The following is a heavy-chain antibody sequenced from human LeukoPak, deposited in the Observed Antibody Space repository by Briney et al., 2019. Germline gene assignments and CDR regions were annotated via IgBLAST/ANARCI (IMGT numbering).Heavy chain of an antibody. V-gene: IGHV1-3*01. Sequence: ASVNVSCKASGYTFTSYAMHWVRQAPGQRLEWMGWINAGNGNTKYSQKFQGRVTITRDTSASTAYMELSSLRSEDTAVYYCARAPGIYYYDSSGYFPLGYWGQGTLVTVSS. CDR1: GYTFTSYA. CDR3: ARAPGIYYYDSSGYFPLGY. J-gene: IGHJ4*02. D-gene: IGHD3-22*01. CDR2: INAGNGNT.